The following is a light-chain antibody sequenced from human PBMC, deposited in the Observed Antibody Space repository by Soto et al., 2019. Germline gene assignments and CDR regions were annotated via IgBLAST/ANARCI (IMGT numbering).Light chain of an antibody. CDR2: AAS. CDR3: QQTYSTPIT. V-gene: IGKV1-39*01. CDR1: QSITFY. Sequence: DIQMTQSPSSLSASVGDRVTITCRASQSITFYLNWYQQKPGKAPKLLIDAASSLHSGVPSRFSGSGSGTDFTLTISSLQPEDFATYSCQQTYSTPITFGQGTKVDIK. J-gene: IGKJ1*01.